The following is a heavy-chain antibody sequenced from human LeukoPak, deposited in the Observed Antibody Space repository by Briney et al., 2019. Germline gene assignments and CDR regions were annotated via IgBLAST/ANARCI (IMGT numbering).Heavy chain of an antibody. D-gene: IGHD2-2*01. J-gene: IGHJ6*02. CDR1: GFTFSNYA. CDR3: AREDIVVVTSSVPDFYYYGLDV. Sequence: GRSLRLSCAASGFTFSNYAMHWVRQAPGKGLVWVAVISYDGRNKFYSDSVKGRFTISRDNSRNTLFLQMSSLRPDDTAVYYCAREDIVVVTSSVPDFYYYGLDVWGRGTTVTVS. CDR2: ISYDGRNK. V-gene: IGHV3-30-3*01.